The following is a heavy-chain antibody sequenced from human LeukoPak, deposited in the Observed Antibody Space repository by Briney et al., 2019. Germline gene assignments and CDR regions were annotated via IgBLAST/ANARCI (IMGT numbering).Heavy chain of an antibody. CDR2: INHSGST. J-gene: IGHJ6*03. D-gene: IGHD4-23*01. CDR3: ARGVSYGGNSVHYYYYMDV. V-gene: IGHV4-34*01. Sequence: PSETLSLTCTVSGGSISSYYWSWIRQPPGKGLEWIGEINHSGSTNYNPSLKSRVTISVDTSKNQFSLKLSSVTAADTAVYYCARGVSYGGNSVHYYYYMDVWGKGTTVTVSS. CDR1: GGSISSYY.